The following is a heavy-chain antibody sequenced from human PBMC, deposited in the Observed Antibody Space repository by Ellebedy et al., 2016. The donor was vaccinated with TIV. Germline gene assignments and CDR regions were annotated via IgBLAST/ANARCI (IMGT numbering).Heavy chain of an antibody. D-gene: IGHD3-22*01. CDR2: ISAYNGNT. CDR3: ARDGNYDSSGYRIY. V-gene: IGHV1-18*01. Sequence: ASVKVSCXASGYTFTSYGISWVRQAPGQGLEWMGWISAYNGNTNYAQKLQGRVTMTTDTSTSTAYMELRSLRSDDTAVYYCARDGNYDSSGYRIYWGQGTLVTVSS. J-gene: IGHJ4*02. CDR1: GYTFTSYG.